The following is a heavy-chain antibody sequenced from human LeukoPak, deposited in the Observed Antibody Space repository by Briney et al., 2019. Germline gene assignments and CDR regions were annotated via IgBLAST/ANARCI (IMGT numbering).Heavy chain of an antibody. CDR2: ISYRVRST. CDR3: VRHIAARTPYFFDF. D-gene: IGHD6-6*01. V-gene: IGHV3-23*01. Sequence: PGGSLTLPCAPSGFTVGSNAVSWVRPPPGKGLEWVSGISYRVRSTYHAHSVTGRCTISIDNSKNTLYLQMNSLRADGADVYVCVRHIAARTPYFFDFWGQGTLVTVSS. J-gene: IGHJ4*02. CDR1: GFTVGSNA.